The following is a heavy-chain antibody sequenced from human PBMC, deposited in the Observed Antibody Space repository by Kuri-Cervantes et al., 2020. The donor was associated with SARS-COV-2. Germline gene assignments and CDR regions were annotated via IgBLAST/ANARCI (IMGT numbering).Heavy chain of an antibody. CDR3: ARKGDWAYFDY. Sequence: ASVKVSRKASRYTFTYYYIHWVRQAPGQGLEWMGSINPNSGDTNYAQRFQGRVIMTRDTSITTAYMDLSRLTSDDTAVYYCARKGDWAYFDYWGQGTLVTVSS. J-gene: IGHJ4*02. CDR1: RYTFTYYY. D-gene: IGHD3-9*01. V-gene: IGHV1-2*02. CDR2: INPNSGDT.